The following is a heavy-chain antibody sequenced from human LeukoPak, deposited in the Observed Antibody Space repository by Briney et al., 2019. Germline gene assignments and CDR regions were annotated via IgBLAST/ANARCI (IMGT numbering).Heavy chain of an antibody. D-gene: IGHD3-10*01. CDR3: ARVKGSGSFRY. J-gene: IGHJ4*02. CDR2: ISSSSSYI. Sequence: GSLRLSWAGSGFPLSSYSMKWGRQAPGKGVGGVSSISSSSSYIYYADSVKGRFTISRDNAKNSLYLQMNSLRAEGTAVYYCARVKGSGSFRYWGQGTLVTVSS. V-gene: IGHV3-21*01. CDR1: GFPLSSYS.